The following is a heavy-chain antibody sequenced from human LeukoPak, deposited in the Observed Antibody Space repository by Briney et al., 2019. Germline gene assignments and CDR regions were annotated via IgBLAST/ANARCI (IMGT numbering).Heavy chain of an antibody. CDR3: ARRREMATLVYAFDI. D-gene: IGHD5-24*01. CDR1: GFSLSTTGVG. V-gene: IGHV2-5*01. Sequence: SGPTLVNPTQTLTLTCTFSGFSLSTTGVGVGWIRQPPGKALEWLALIYWNDDKRYSPSLKSRPTITKDTSKNQVVLTMTNMDPVDTATYYCARRREMATLVYAFDIWGQGTMVTVSS. J-gene: IGHJ3*02. CDR2: IYWNDDK.